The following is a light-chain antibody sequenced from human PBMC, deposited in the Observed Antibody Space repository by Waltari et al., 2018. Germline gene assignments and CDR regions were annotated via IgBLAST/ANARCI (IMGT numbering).Light chain of an antibody. CDR2: GAS. J-gene: IGKJ1*01. CDR1: QSVSSN. Sequence: EIVMTQSPATLSVSPGERATLPCRASQSVSSNSAWYQQTPGQAPRLLIYGASTRATGIPARFSGSGSGTEFTLTISSLQSEDFAVYYCQQYNNWPRGTFGQGTKVEIK. V-gene: IGKV3-15*01. CDR3: QQYNNWPRGT.